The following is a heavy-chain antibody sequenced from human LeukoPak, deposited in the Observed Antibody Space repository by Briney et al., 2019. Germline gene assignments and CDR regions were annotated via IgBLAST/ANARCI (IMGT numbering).Heavy chain of an antibody. V-gene: IGHV1-8*01. J-gene: IGHJ6*03. CDR2: MNPNSGNT. Sequence: GASVKVSCKASGYTFTSYDINWVRQATGQGLEWMGWMNPNSGNTGYAQKFQGRVTMTRNTSISTAYMELSSLRSEDTAVYYCARGPPWFGELLGTEYYYYYMDVWGKGTTVTVSS. CDR3: ARGPPWFGELLGTEYYYYYMDV. CDR1: GYTFTSYD. D-gene: IGHD3-10*01.